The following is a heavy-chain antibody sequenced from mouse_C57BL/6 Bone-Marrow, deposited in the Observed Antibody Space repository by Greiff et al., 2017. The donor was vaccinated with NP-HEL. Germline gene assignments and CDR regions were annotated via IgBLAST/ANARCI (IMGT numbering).Heavy chain of an antibody. CDR2: IYPGDGDT. J-gene: IGHJ1*03. V-gene: IGHV1-80*01. CDR1: GYAFSSYW. Sequence: QVQLKQSGAELVKPGASVKISCKASGYAFSSYWMNWVKQRPGKGLEWIGQIYPGDGDTNYNGKFKGKATLTADKSSSTAYMQLSSLTSEDSAVYFCARRVLRYWYFDVWGTGTTVTVSS. D-gene: IGHD1-1*01. CDR3: ARRVLRYWYFDV.